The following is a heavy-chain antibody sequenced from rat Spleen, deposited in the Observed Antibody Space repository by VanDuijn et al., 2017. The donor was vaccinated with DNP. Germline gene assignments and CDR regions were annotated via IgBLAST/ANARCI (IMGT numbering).Heavy chain of an antibody. Sequence: EVQLVESGGDLVQPGRSLKLSCVASGFTFNNYWMTWIRQVPGKGLEWVASITNSGGSTYYRDSVKGRFTISRDNAKSTLYLQMDSLRSDDTATYHCASIIAGIGYFDYWGQGVMVTVSS. CDR1: GFTFNNYW. V-gene: IGHV5-31*01. CDR3: ASIIAGIGYFDY. J-gene: IGHJ2*01. D-gene: IGHD1-4*01. CDR2: ITNSGGST.